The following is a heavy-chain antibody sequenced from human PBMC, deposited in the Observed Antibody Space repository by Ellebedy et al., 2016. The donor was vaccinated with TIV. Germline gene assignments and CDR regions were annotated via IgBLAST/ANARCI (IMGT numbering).Heavy chain of an antibody. J-gene: IGHJ3*02. D-gene: IGHD1-20*01. CDR1: GFTVNTNY. V-gene: IGHV3-53*01. Sequence: GGSLRLXCAASGFTVNTNYMSWVRRAPGKGLEWLSIFYIDGTTYYADSVKGRFTISRDNSRNTLSLQMNSLRAEDTAVYYCARQPITGADDAFDIWGQGTTVTVSS. CDR3: ARQPITGADDAFDI. CDR2: FYIDGTT.